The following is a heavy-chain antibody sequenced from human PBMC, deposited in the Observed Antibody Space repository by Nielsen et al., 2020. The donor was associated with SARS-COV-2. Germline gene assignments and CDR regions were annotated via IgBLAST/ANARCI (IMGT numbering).Heavy chain of an antibody. Sequence: WIRQPPGKGLEWIGSIYHSGSTNYNPSLKSRVTISVDTSKNQFSLKLSSVTAADTAVYYCARNSGWYPNVNKYYYYGMDVWGQGTTVTVSS. V-gene: IGHV4-38-2*01. J-gene: IGHJ6*02. CDR2: IYHSGST. CDR3: ARNSGWYPNVNKYYYYGMDV. D-gene: IGHD6-19*01.